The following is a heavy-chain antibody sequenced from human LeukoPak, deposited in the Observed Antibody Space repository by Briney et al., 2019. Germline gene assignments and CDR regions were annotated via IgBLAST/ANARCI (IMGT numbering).Heavy chain of an antibody. CDR2: INPNSGGT. J-gene: IGHJ4*02. Sequence: ASVKVSCKASGYTFTDYYMHWVRQAPGQGLEWMGWINPNSGGTNYAQKFQGRVTMTRDTSISTAYMELSRLRLDDTAVYYCARSSGYSIGGPEDYWGQGTLVTVPS. CDR3: ARSSGYSIGGPEDY. D-gene: IGHD5-18*01. V-gene: IGHV1-2*02. CDR1: GYTFTDYY.